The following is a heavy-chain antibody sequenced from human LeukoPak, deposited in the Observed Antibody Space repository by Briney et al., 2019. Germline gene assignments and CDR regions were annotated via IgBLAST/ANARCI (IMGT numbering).Heavy chain of an antibody. J-gene: IGHJ4*02. Sequence: GGSLRLSCAASGFSFSTYALHWVRQAPGKGLEWVAFISYDGTNEYYADSVKGRFTISRDDSKNTLYLQMNSLRAEDTAVYYCAKDSPVATRWGQGTLVTVSS. D-gene: IGHD2-15*01. CDR3: AKDSPVATR. CDR2: ISYDGTNE. V-gene: IGHV3-30-3*01. CDR1: GFSFSTYA.